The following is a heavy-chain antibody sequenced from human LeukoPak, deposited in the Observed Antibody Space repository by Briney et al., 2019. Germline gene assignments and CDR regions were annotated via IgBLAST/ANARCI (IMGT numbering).Heavy chain of an antibody. CDR3: ARANLGLRPNWFDP. D-gene: IGHD4-17*01. V-gene: IGHV4-4*07. CDR2: IYTSGST. CDR1: GGSISSYY. J-gene: IGHJ5*02. Sequence: PSETLCLTCTVSGGSISSYYWSWIRQPAGKGLEWIGRIYTSGSTNYNPSLKSRVTISVDTSKNQFSLKLSSVTAADTAVYYCARANLGLRPNWFDPWGQGTLVTVSS.